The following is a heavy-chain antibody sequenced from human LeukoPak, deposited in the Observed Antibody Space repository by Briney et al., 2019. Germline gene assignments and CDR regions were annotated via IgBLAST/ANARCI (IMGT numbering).Heavy chain of an antibody. CDR2: INTSGNT. D-gene: IGHD3-3*01. CDR1: GGSVSSGSHY. Sequence: SETPSLTCAVSGGSVSSGSHYWSWIRQPAGKGLEWIGRINTSGNTNYNPSLKSRVTISVDTSKNQFSLKLSSVTAADTAVYYCARQDGYDFWSGYLWGQGTKVTVSS. V-gene: IGHV4-61*02. CDR3: ARQDGYDFWSGYL. J-gene: IGHJ3*01.